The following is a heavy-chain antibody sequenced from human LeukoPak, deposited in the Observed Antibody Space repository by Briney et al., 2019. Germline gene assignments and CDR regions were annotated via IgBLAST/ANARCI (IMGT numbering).Heavy chain of an antibody. CDR1: GGTFSSYA. J-gene: IGHJ4*02. CDR3: AREGVVKPIDY. Sequence: SVKVSCKASGGTFSSYAISWVRQAPGQGLEWMGRIIPIFGTANYAQKFQGRVTMTTDTSTGTAYMELRSLRSDDTAVYYCAREGVVKPIDYWGQGTLVTVSS. CDR2: IIPIFGTA. D-gene: IGHD2-15*01. V-gene: IGHV1-69*05.